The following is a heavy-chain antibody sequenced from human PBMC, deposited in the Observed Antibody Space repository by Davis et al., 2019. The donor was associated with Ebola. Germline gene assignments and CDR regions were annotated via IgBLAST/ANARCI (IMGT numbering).Heavy chain of an antibody. CDR2: IIPVFGIP. CDR1: GGTFTTYA. D-gene: IGHD3-22*01. J-gene: IGHJ4*02. CDR3: ARDRYSDGSGYFFEQSH. Sequence: SVTVSCKASGGTFTTYAISWVRQAPGQGLDWMGGIIPVFGIPKYAQKFQGRVTITADESTSTAYMELSSLRSEDTAVYYCARDRYSDGSGYFFEQSHWGQGTLVTVSS. V-gene: IGHV1-69*13.